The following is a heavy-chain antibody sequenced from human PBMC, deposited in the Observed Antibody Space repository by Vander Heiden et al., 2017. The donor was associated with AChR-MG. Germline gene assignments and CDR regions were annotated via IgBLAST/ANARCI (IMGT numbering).Heavy chain of an antibody. CDR1: GFTFSSDS. D-gene: IGHD2-15*01. J-gene: IGHJ4*02. V-gene: IGHV3-21*01. Sequence: EVQLVESGGGLVKPGGSLRLSCAASGFTFSSDSMNWVGQARGKGLGWVSSISSSSSYIYYADSVKGRFTISRDNAKNSLYLQMNSLRAEDTAVYYCARDKDYCSGGSCYSDYWGQGTLVTVSS. CDR2: ISSSSSYI. CDR3: ARDKDYCSGGSCYSDY.